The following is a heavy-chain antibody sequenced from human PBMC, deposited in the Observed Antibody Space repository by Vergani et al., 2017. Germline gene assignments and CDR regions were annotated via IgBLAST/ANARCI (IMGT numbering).Heavy chain of an antibody. Sequence: QVQLQQWGGGLLKPSETLSLTCVVNGWSFTSYHWPWIRQSPGEGLEWVGDIDHTGRPDYNPSLKSRLTMSVDKSRNQFSLTLNSVTATDTAIYFCARVNTETNGRLYYYYYMDVWGKGTAVTVS. CDR2: IDHTGRP. J-gene: IGHJ6*03. V-gene: IGHV4-34*01. CDR3: ARVNTETNGRLYYYYYMDV. D-gene: IGHD4-11*01. CDR1: GWSFTSYH.